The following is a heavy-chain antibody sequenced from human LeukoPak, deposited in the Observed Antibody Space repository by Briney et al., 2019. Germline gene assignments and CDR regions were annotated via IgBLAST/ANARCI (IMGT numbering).Heavy chain of an antibody. CDR3: AGHYSGYDSPFDY. D-gene: IGHD5-12*01. CDR1: GYTFTSYY. Sequence: VASVKVSCKASGYTFTSYYMHWVRQAPGQGLEWMGWISAYNGNTNYAQKLQGRVTMTTDTSTSTAYMELRSLRSDDTAVYYCAGHYSGYDSPFDYWGQGTLVTVSS. CDR2: ISAYNGNT. V-gene: IGHV1-18*04. J-gene: IGHJ4*02.